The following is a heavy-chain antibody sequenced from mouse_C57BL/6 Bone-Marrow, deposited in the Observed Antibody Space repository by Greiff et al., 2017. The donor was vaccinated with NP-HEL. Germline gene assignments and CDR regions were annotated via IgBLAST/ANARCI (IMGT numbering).Heavy chain of an antibody. Sequence: VQLQQSGAALARPGASVKMSCKASGYTFTSYTMHWVKQRPGQGLEWIGYINPSSGYTKYNQKFKDKATLTADKSSSTAYMQLSSLTSEDSAVYYCAVTAWFAYWGQGTLVTVSA. J-gene: IGHJ3*01. CDR1: GYTFTSYT. CDR3: AVTAWFAY. CDR2: INPSSGYT. D-gene: IGHD2-1*01. V-gene: IGHV1-4*01.